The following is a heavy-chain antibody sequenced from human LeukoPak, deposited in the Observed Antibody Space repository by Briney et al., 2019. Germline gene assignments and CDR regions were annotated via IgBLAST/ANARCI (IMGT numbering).Heavy chain of an antibody. CDR2: VSQDESTE. Sequence: GGSPRLSCAASGFTFSNYFMHWVRQVPGKGLEWVASVSQDESTELYADSVRGRFTISRDNSKNTLYLQMNSLRAEDTAVYYCASTPSSTSCSWGQGTLVTVSS. CDR1: GFTFSNYF. CDR3: ASTPSSTSCS. D-gene: IGHD2-2*01. V-gene: IGHV3-30-3*01. J-gene: IGHJ5*02.